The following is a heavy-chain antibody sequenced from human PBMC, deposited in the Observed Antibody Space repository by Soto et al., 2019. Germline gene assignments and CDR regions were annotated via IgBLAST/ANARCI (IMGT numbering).Heavy chain of an antibody. V-gene: IGHV3-48*02. CDR3: ARASSSGWYRLLGDY. CDR2: ISSSSSTI. Sequence: GGSLRLSCAASGFTFSSYSMNWVRQAPGKGLEWVSYISSSSSTIYYADSVKGRFTISRDNAKNSLYLQMNSLRDEDTAVYYCARASSSGWYRLLGDYWGQGTLVTVSS. J-gene: IGHJ4*02. CDR1: GFTFSSYS. D-gene: IGHD6-19*01.